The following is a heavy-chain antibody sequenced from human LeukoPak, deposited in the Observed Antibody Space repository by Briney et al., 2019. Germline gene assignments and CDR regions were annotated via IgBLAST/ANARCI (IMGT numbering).Heavy chain of an antibody. J-gene: IGHJ4*02. CDR1: GFTFSSYA. CDR2: ISGSGGST. CDR3: ARVLFSVRPYYFDY. V-gene: IGHV3-23*01. Sequence: GGSLRLSCAASGFTFSSYAMSWVHQAPGKGLEWVSAISGSGGSTYYADSVKGRFTISRDNVKNSLYLQMNSLRAEDTAVYYCARVLFSVRPYYFDYWGQGTLVTVSS. D-gene: IGHD3-10*02.